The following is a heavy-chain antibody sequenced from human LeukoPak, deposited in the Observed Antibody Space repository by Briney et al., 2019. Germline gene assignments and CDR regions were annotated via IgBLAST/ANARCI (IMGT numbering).Heavy chain of an antibody. V-gene: IGHV4-59*01. CDR2: IYGSGST. CDR3: AREGTSGTHLKWFDP. Sequence: SETLSLTCTVSGGSISSYYWSWIRQPPPKGLEWIAHIYGSGSTNYNPSLKSRVTLSVDTSKNQFSLKLSSVTAADTAVYYCAREGTSGTHLKWFDPWGQGTLVTVSS. D-gene: IGHD1-1*01. CDR1: GGSISSYY. J-gene: IGHJ5*02.